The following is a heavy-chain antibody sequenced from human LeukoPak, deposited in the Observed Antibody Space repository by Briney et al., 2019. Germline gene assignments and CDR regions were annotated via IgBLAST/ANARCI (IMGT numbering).Heavy chain of an antibody. CDR2: INPSGGST. CDR1: GYTFTSYY. D-gene: IGHD1-7*01. V-gene: IGHV1-46*01. J-gene: IGHJ4*02. CDR3: ARDSGGTTSPVFDY. Sequence: ASGKVSCKASGYTFTSYYIHWVRQAPGQGLEWMGIINPSGGSTSYAQKFQGRVTMTRDMSTSPVYMELSSLRSEDTAVYYCARDSGGTTSPVFDYWGQGTLVTVSS.